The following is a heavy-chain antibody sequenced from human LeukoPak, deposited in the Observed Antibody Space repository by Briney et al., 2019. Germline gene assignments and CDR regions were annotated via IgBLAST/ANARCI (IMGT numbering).Heavy chain of an antibody. CDR1: GYTFTSYD. CDR2: MNPNSGNT. D-gene: IGHD6-13*01. CDR3: ARPSSSWYPPYYYYGMDV. Sequence: ALVKVSCKASGYTFTSYDINWVRQATGQGLEWMGWMNPNSGNTGYAQKFQGRVTMTRNTSISTAYMELSSLRSEDTAVYYCARPSSSWYPPYYYYGMDVWGQGTTVTVSS. V-gene: IGHV1-8*01. J-gene: IGHJ6*02.